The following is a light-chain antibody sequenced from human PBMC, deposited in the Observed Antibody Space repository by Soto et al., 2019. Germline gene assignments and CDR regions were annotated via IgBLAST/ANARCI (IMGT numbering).Light chain of an antibody. CDR3: QQYNNWPPWT. V-gene: IGKV1-27*01. J-gene: IGKJ1*01. CDR1: QGISNY. Sequence: DIQMTQSPSSLSASVGDRVTITCRASQGISNYLAWYQQKPGKVPKLLIYAASTLQSGVPSRFSGSGSGTDFTLTISSLQPEDVATYYCQQYNNWPPWTFGQGTKVEVK. CDR2: AAS.